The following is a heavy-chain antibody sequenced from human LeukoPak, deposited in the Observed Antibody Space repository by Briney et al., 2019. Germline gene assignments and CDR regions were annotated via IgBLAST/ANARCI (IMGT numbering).Heavy chain of an antibody. CDR3: ARGFYYDSSGYYVYYFDY. D-gene: IGHD3-22*01. V-gene: IGHV3-74*01. CDR2: IKTDGTTT. CDR1: GFTFSSYW. J-gene: IGHJ4*02. Sequence: PGGSLRLSCAASGFTFSSYWMHWVRQAPGKGLVWVSRIKTDGTTTIYADSVKGRFTISRDNTKNTLYLQMNSLRAEDTAVSYCARGFYYDSSGYYVYYFDYWGQGTLVTVSS.